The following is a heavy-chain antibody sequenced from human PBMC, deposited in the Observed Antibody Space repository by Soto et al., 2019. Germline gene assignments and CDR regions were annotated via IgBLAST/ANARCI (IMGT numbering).Heavy chain of an antibody. CDR2: IVPIVATA. CDR1: GGTFSGYA. CDR3: ARVTYYGGSHWYFDL. V-gene: IGHV1-69*01. D-gene: IGHD4-17*01. J-gene: IGHJ2*01. Sequence: QVQLVQSGAEVKKPGSSVQVSCKASGGTFSGYAISWVRQAPGQGLEWMGGIVPIVATANYAQNFQGRFTLTADESTSTAYMELSRLRSEDTAVYYCARVTYYGGSHWYFDLWGRGTMDTVSS.